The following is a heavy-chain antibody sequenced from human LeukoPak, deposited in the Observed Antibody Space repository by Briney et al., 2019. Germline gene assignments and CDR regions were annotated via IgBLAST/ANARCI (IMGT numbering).Heavy chain of an antibody. D-gene: IGHD5-24*01. Sequence: GASVTVSCKASGYTFTGYCMHWVRQAPGQGLEWMGIINPSGGSTSYAQKFQGRVTMTRDTSTSTVYMELSSLRSEDTAVYYCARGALVLEYYYYYMDVWGKGTTVTISS. CDR2: INPSGGST. CDR3: ARGALVLEYYYYYMDV. CDR1: GYTFTGYC. V-gene: IGHV1-46*01. J-gene: IGHJ6*03.